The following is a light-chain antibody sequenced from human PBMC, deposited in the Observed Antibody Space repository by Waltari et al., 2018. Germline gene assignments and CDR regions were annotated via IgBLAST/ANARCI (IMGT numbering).Light chain of an antibody. Sequence: DIQVTQSPSSLSASVGDRVTMSCRSSHNVRTSLNWYQQKPGKAPKLLIYDASTLQGGVPSRFSGSGSGTTFILTIASLQPEDFATYYCQQSYSDLYSFGQGTKVEI. CDR2: DAS. V-gene: IGKV1-39*01. CDR1: HNVRTS. J-gene: IGKJ2*01. CDR3: QQSYSDLYS.